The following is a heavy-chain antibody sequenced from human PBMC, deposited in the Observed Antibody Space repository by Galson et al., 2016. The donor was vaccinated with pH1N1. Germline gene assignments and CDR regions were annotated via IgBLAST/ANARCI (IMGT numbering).Heavy chain of an antibody. CDR1: GGTFSNSA. V-gene: IGHV1-69*06. CDR3: ATAGPLVREILFYSYAMDV. J-gene: IGHJ6*02. D-gene: IGHD3-10*01. Sequence: SVKVSCKASGGTFSNSAISWVRQAPGQGLEWMGGISPIFGSINYAQRFQGRLTITADIFTNTAYMDMSGLRFEDTAIYYRATAGPLVREILFYSYAMDVWGQGTTVTVSS. CDR2: ISPIFGSI.